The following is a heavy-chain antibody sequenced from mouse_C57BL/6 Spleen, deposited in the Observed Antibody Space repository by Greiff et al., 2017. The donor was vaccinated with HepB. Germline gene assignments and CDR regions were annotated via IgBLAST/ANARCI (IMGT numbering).Heavy chain of an antibody. Sequence: EVQLQQSGPELVKPGASVKISCKASGYTFTDYYMNWVKQSHGKSLEWIGDINPNNGGTSYNQKFKGKATLTVDKSSSTAYMELRSLTSEDSAVYYCARAGPWYFDVWGTGTTVTVSS. CDR1: GYTFTDYY. J-gene: IGHJ1*03. CDR2: INPNNGGT. V-gene: IGHV1-26*01. D-gene: IGHD4-1*01. CDR3: ARAGPWYFDV.